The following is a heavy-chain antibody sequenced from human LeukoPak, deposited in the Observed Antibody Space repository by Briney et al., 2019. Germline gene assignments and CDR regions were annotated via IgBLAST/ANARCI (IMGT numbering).Heavy chain of an antibody. CDR2: IYYSGST. CDR1: GDSISSYY. Sequence: SETLSLTCTVSGDSISSYYWSWIRQPPGKGLEWIGYIYYSGSTNYNPSLKGRVTISVDTSKNQFSLKLNSVTAADTAVYYCARVGVGYFDSSDYYRPDAFDIWGQGTMVTVSS. CDR3: ARVGVGYFDSSDYYRPDAFDI. J-gene: IGHJ3*02. V-gene: IGHV4-59*01. D-gene: IGHD3-22*01.